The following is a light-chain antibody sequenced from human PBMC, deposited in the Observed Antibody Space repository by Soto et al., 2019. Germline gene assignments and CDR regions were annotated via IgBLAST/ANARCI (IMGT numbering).Light chain of an antibody. J-gene: IGKJ4*01. V-gene: IGKV1-5*03. CDR2: KAS. CDR1: QSLDKW. Sequence: DIQMTQSPSSLSASVGDRVTIRCRASQSLDKWLAWYQHKPGTAPKLLIYKASILDSGVPSRFSGSGSGTEFSRSISSLQPEDFATYYCQQYKSYSVTFGGGTTVEIK. CDR3: QQYKSYSVT.